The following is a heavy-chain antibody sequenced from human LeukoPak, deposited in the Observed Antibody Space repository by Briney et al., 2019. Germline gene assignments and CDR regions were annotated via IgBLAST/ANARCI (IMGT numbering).Heavy chain of an antibody. D-gene: IGHD4-11*01. Sequence: GGSLRLSCAASGFTFSSYAMSWVRQAPGKRLEWVSAISGSGGNTYYADSVKGRFTISRDNSKNTLYLQMNSLRAEDTAVYYCAKKPQDYINYYFDYWGQGTLVTVSS. V-gene: IGHV3-23*01. CDR2: ISGSGGNT. J-gene: IGHJ4*02. CDR3: AKKPQDYINYYFDY. CDR1: GFTFSSYA.